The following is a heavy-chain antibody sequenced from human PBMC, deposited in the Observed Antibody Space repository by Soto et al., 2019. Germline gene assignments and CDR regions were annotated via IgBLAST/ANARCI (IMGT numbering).Heavy chain of an antibody. J-gene: IGHJ6*03. V-gene: IGHV1-8*01. Sequence: ASVKVSCKASGYTFTSYDINWVRQATGQGLEWMGWMNPNSGNTGYAQKFQGRVTMTRNTSISTAYMELSSLRSEDTAVYYCARVPSSYDFWSGYYHYYYYYMDVWGKGTTVTVSS. CDR3: ARVPSSYDFWSGYYHYYYYYMDV. CDR1: GYTFTSYD. CDR2: MNPNSGNT. D-gene: IGHD3-3*01.